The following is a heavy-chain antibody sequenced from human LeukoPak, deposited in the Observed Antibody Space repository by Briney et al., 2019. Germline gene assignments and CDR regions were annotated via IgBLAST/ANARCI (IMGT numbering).Heavy chain of an antibody. D-gene: IGHD3-10*01. CDR2: INHSGST. CDR3: ARARGYGSGSSSTYYFDY. Sequence: KPSETLSLTCAVYGGSFSGYYWSWIRQPPGKGLEWIGEINHSGSTNYNPSLKSRVTISVDTSKNQFSLKLSSVTAADTAVYYCARARGYGSGSSSTYYFDYWGHGTLVTVSS. V-gene: IGHV4-34*01. CDR1: GGSFSGYY. J-gene: IGHJ4*01.